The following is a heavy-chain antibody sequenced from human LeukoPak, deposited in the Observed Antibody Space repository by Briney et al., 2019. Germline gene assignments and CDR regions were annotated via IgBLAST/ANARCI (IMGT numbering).Heavy chain of an antibody. J-gene: IGHJ4*02. CDR1: GYTLTELS. Sequence: ASVKVSCKVSGYTLTELSMHWVRQAPGKGLEWMGGFDPEDGETIYAQKFQGRVTITADESTSTAYMELSSLRSEDTAVYYCARGFAIRRITGVEYGNFDYWGQGTLVTVSS. CDR3: ARGFAIRRITGVEYGNFDY. V-gene: IGHV1-24*01. D-gene: IGHD2-21*01. CDR2: FDPEDGET.